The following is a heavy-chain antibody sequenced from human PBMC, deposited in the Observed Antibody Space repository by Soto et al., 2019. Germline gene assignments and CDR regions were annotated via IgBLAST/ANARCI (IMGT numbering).Heavy chain of an antibody. CDR3: ANNPSWFEYYYYYGMDV. V-gene: IGHV3-23*01. CDR1: GFTFSSYA. CDR2: ISGSGGST. D-gene: IGHD3-10*01. J-gene: IGHJ6*02. Sequence: GGSLRLSCAASGFTFSSYAMSWVRQAPGKGLEWVSAISGSGGSTYYADSVKGRFTISRDNSKNTLYLQMNSLRAEDTAVYYCANNPSWFEYYYYYGMDVWGQGTTVTVSS.